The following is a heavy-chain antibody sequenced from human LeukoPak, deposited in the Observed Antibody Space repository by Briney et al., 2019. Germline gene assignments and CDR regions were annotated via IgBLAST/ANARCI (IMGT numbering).Heavy chain of an antibody. CDR3: AGGGFGEAYYYYYYMDV. V-gene: IGHV1-2*02. J-gene: IGHJ6*03. D-gene: IGHD3-10*01. Sequence: ASVKVSCKASGYTFTGYYMHWVRQAPGQGLEWMGWIDPNSGGTNYAQKFQGRVTMTRDTSISTAYMELNRLSSDDTAVYYCAGGGFGEAYYYYYYMDVWGKGTTVTVSS. CDR1: GYTFTGYY. CDR2: IDPNSGGT.